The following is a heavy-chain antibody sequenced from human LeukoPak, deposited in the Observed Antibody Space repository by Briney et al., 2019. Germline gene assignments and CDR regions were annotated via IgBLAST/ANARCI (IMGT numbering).Heavy chain of an antibody. CDR2: ISSSSSYI. J-gene: IGHJ4*02. CDR1: GFTFSSYS. Sequence: GGSLRLSCAASGFTFSSYSMNWVRQAPGKGLEWVSSISSSSSYIYYADSVKGRFTISRDNSKNTLYLQMNSLRAEDTAVYYCARDLNNSYGAFDYWGQGTLVTVSS. D-gene: IGHD5-18*01. CDR3: ARDLNNSYGAFDY. V-gene: IGHV3-21*01.